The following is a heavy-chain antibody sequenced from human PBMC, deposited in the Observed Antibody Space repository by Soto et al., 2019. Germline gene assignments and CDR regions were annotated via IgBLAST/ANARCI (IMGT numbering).Heavy chain of an antibody. CDR2: IYTSGTT. V-gene: IGHV4-4*07. CDR3: AREDYYETGYYVV. CDR1: VRSMSVYY. D-gene: IGHD3-9*01. J-gene: IGHJ4*02. Sequence: SETLSLTCTFSVRSMSVYYWSWIGQPAGERLEWIGRIYTSGTTDFNPSLKGRVTMSVDTSKNQFSLKLTSVTAADTALYYCAREDYYETGYYVVWGQGTQVTVSS.